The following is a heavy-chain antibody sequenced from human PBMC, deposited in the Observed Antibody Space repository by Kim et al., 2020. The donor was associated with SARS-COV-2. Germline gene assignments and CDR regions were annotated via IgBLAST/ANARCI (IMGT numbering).Heavy chain of an antibody. D-gene: IGHD3-10*01. V-gene: IGHV3-30*04. CDR2: ISYDGSNK. Sequence: GGSLRLSCAASGFTFSSYAMHWVRQAPGKGLEWVAVISYDGSNKYYADSVKGRFTISRDNSKNTLYLQMNSLRAEDTAVYYCARGGRFLLWFGEDREYYFDYWGQGTLFTVSS. CDR1: GFTFSSYA. CDR3: ARGGRFLLWFGEDREYYFDY. J-gene: IGHJ4*02.